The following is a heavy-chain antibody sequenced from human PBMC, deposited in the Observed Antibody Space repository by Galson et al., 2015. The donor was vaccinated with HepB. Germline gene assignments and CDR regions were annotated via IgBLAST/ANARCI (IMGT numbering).Heavy chain of an antibody. D-gene: IGHD3-22*01. CDR2: ISSSSSYI. Sequence: SLRLSCAASGFTFSSYSMNWVRQAPGKGLEWVSSISSSSSYIYYADSVKGRFTISRDNAKNSLYLQMNSLRAEDTAVYYCARDRARYYDSSGYYYTNGFDIWGQGTMVTVSS. J-gene: IGHJ3*02. CDR3: ARDRARYYDSSGYYYTNGFDI. V-gene: IGHV3-21*01. CDR1: GFTFSSYS.